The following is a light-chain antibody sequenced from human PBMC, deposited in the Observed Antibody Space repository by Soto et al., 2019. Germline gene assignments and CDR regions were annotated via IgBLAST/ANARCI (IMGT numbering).Light chain of an antibody. CDR2: KAS. CDR1: QSISSW. V-gene: IGKV1-5*03. Sequence: DIQMTQSPSTLSASVGDRVTITCRASQSISSWLAWYQQKPGKAPKVLIYKASSSESGVPSRFSGSGSGTEFTLTISSLQPDDFATYYCQQYNSYSLTFGGGTKVDIK. CDR3: QQYNSYSLT. J-gene: IGKJ4*01.